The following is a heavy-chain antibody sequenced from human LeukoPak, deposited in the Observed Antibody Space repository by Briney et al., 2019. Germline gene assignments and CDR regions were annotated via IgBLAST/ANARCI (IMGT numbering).Heavy chain of an antibody. CDR1: GGSISSGSYY. J-gene: IGHJ4*02. V-gene: IGHV4-61*02. Sequence: SQTLSLTCTVSGGSISSGSYYWSWIRQPAGKGLDWIGRTYTSGSTNYNPSLKRPVTISVDTSQNQFSLTLSSLTAADTAVYDCARVRLHCCSWYLSYFGYWGQGTLVTVSS. D-gene: IGHD6-13*01. CDR3: ARVRLHCCSWYLSYFGY. CDR2: TYTSGST.